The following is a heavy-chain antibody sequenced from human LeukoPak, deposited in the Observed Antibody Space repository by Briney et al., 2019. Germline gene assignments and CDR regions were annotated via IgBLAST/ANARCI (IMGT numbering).Heavy chain of an antibody. CDR2: ISGSGGST. CDR1: GFTFSNYA. J-gene: IGHJ4*02. V-gene: IGHV3-23*01. CDR3: AKDLAGSGSYSFDY. Sequence: GGSLRLSCAASGFTFSNYATNWVRQAPGRGLGWVSAISGSGGSTYYADSVKGRFTISRDNSKNTLYLQMNSLRAEDTAVYYCAKDLAGSGSYSFDYWGQGTLVTVSS. D-gene: IGHD1-26*01.